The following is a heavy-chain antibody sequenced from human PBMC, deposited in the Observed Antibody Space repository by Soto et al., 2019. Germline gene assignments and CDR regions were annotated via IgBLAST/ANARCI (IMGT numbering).Heavy chain of an antibody. D-gene: IGHD2-2*01. CDR3: ATSHCSSTSCFNWFDP. J-gene: IGHJ5*02. CDR1: GYSFTSYW. CDR2: IYPGDSDT. Sequence: GESLKISCKGSGYSFTSYWIGWVRQMPGKGLEWMGIIYPGDSDTRYSPSFQGQVTISADKSISTAYLQWSSLKASDTAMYYCATSHCSSTSCFNWFDPWGQGTLVTVSS. V-gene: IGHV5-51*01.